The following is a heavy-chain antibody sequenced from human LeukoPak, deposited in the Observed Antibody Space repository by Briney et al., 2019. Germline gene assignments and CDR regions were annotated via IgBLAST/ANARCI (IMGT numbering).Heavy chain of an antibody. J-gene: IGHJ6*03. CDR3: AKETTVTTYGPYYYYYYMDV. CDR1: GYTFTGYY. D-gene: IGHD4-11*01. Sequence: ASVKVSCKASGYTFTGYYMRWVRQAPGQGLEWMGWINPNSGGTNYAQKFQGRVTMTRDTSISTAYMELSRLRSDDTAVYYCAKETTVTTYGPYYYYYYMDVWGKGTTVTVSS. CDR2: INPNSGGT. V-gene: IGHV1-2*02.